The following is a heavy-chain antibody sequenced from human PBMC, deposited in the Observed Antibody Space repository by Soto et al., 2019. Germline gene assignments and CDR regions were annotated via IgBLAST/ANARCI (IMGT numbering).Heavy chain of an antibody. Sequence: QVQLVESRGGVVQPGRSLRLSCAASGFTFSSYAMHWVRQAPXRGLEWVAVIWDDGSNKDYIDSVKGRFTISRDNSKXXXXXXXXXXXXXXXXXXXXAXXRYGSGTYPSDYWGQGTLVTVSS. V-gene: IGHV3-33*01. CDR2: IWDDGSNK. J-gene: IGHJ4*02. D-gene: IGHD3-10*01. CDR3: AXXRYGSGTYPSDY. CDR1: GFTFSSYA.